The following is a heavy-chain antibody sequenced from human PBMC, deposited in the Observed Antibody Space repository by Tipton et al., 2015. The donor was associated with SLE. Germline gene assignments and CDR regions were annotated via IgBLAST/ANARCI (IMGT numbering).Heavy chain of an antibody. V-gene: IGHV1-18*01. CDR3: ARECSGTGCLDY. D-gene: IGHD3-10*02. J-gene: IGHJ4*02. CDR1: GYTFTSYG. Sequence: QSGPEVKKPGASVKVSCKASGYTFTSYGISWVRQAPGQGLEWMGWISANNGDTKYAQRFQGRVTMTTDTSTSTTYMALRSPRSDDTAIYYCARECSGTGCLDYWGQGTLVTVSS. CDR2: ISANNGDT.